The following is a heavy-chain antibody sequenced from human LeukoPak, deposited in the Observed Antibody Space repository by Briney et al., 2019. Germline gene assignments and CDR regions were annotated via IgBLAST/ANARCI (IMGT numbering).Heavy chain of an antibody. V-gene: IGHV4-34*01. D-gene: IGHD3-3*01. Sequence: SETLSLTCAVYGGSFSGYYWSRIRQPPGKGLEWIGEINHSGSTNYNPPLKSRVTISVDTSKNQFSLKLSSVTAADTAVYYCARVPYYDFWSGYYPFDYWGQGTLVTVSS. CDR2: INHSGST. J-gene: IGHJ4*02. CDR1: GGSFSGYY. CDR3: ARVPYYDFWSGYYPFDY.